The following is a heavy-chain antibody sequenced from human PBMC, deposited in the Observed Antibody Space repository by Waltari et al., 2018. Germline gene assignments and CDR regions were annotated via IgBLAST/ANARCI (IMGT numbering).Heavy chain of an antibody. V-gene: IGHV1-18*01. CDR2: ISAHNGNT. Sequence: QVQLVQSGAEVKKPGASVKVSCKASGYTFTSYAISWVRQAPGQGLEWMGWISAHNGNTHYAQKVQGRVTMTTDTSTSTAYRELRSLRSDDTAVYYCARPSLGQYDFHGMDVWGQGTTVTVSS. CDR3: ARPSLGQYDFHGMDV. J-gene: IGHJ6*02. CDR1: GYTFTSYA. D-gene: IGHD7-27*01.